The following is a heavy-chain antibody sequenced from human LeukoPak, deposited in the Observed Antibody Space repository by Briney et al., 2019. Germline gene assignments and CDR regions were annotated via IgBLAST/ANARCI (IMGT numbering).Heavy chain of an antibody. CDR1: GGSFSGYY. Sequence: SETLSLTCAVYGGSFSGYYWSWIRQPPGKGLEWIGEINHSGSTNYNPSLKSRVTMSVDTSKNQFSLKLSSVTAADTAVYYCARNPQDCSSTSCYFDYWGQGTLVTVSS. D-gene: IGHD2-2*01. CDR3: ARNPQDCSSTSCYFDY. CDR2: INHSGST. V-gene: IGHV4-34*01. J-gene: IGHJ4*02.